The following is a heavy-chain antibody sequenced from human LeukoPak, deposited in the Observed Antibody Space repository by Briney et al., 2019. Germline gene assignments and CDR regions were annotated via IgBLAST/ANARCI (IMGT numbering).Heavy chain of an antibody. Sequence: GGSLRLSCAASGFTFDDYAMHWVRQAPGKGLEWVSGISWNSGSIGYADSVKGRFTISRDNAKNSLYLQMNSLRAEDTALYYCAKARQCYYFDYWGQGTLVTVSS. CDR2: ISWNSGSI. D-gene: IGHD2-8*01. J-gene: IGHJ4*02. V-gene: IGHV3-9*01. CDR1: GFTFDDYA. CDR3: AKARQCYYFDY.